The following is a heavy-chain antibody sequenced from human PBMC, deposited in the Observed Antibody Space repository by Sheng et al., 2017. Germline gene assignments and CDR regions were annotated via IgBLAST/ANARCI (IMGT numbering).Heavy chain of an antibody. J-gene: IGHJ4*02. D-gene: IGHD6-13*01. Sequence: QVQLVESGGGVVQPGRSLRLSCAASGFTFSSYGMHWVRQAPGKGLEWVAVISYDGSNKYYADSVEGRFTISRDNSKNTLYLQMNSLRAEDTAVYYCAKDSQFRATAGAGDYWGREP. V-gene: IGHV3-30*18. CDR2: ISYDGSNK. CDR1: GFTFSSYG. CDR3: AKDSQFRATAGAGDY.